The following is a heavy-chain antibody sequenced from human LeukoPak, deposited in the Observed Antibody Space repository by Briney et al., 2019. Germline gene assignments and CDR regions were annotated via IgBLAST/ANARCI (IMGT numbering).Heavy chain of an antibody. CDR3: ARAGEQWLIAFDI. J-gene: IGHJ3*02. CDR2: IYYSGST. V-gene: IGHV4-39*07. Sequence: KTSETLSLTCTVSGGSISSSSYYWGWIRQPPGKGLEWIGSIYYSGSTYYNPSLKSRVTISVDTSKNQFSLKLSSVTAADTAVYYCARAGEQWLIAFDIWGQGTMVTVSS. CDR1: GGSISSSSYY. D-gene: IGHD6-19*01.